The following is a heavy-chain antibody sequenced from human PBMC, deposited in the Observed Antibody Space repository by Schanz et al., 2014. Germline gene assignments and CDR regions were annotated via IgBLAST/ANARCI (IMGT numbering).Heavy chain of an antibody. Sequence: GGSLRLSCAASGFSFSDHAMDWVRQAPGKGLEWVSYISSASSTINYADSVKGRFTVSRDNSKNTLYLQLNSLRAEDTAVYYCARDFHGYGPHLDYWGQGSLVTVSS. J-gene: IGHJ4*02. CDR1: GFSFSDHA. D-gene: IGHD5-12*01. CDR2: ISSASSTI. CDR3: ARDFHGYGPHLDY. V-gene: IGHV3-48*01.